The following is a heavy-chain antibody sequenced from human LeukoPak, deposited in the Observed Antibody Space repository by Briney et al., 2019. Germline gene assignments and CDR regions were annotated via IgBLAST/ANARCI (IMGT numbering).Heavy chain of an antibody. CDR3: ASRYCSSTSCSLPFDY. CDR1: GGSISSSSYY. J-gene: IGHJ4*02. Sequence: SETLSLTCTVSGGSISSSSYYWGWIRQPPGKGLEWIGSIYYSGSTYYNPSLKSRVTISVDTSKNQFSLKLSSVTAADTAVYYCASRYCSSTSCSLPFDYWGQGTLVTVSS. CDR2: IYYSGST. V-gene: IGHV4-39*07. D-gene: IGHD2-2*01.